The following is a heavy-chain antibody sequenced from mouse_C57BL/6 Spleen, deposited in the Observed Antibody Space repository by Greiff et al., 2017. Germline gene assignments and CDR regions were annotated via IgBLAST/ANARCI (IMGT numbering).Heavy chain of an antibody. CDR3: ARYDYDAMDY. Sequence: VQLQQSGAELVRPGASVKLSCKASGYTFTDYYINWVKQRPGQGLEWIARIYPGNGNTYYNHKFKGKATLTAEKSSSTAYMQLSSLTSEDSAVYFCARYDYDAMDYWGKGTSVTVSS. V-gene: IGHV1-76*01. CDR1: GYTFTDYY. CDR2: IYPGNGNT. J-gene: IGHJ4*01.